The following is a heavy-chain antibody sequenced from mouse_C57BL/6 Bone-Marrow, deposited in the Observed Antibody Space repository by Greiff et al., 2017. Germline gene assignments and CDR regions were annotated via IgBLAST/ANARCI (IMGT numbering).Heavy chain of an antibody. CDR1: GYTFTSYW. V-gene: IGHV1-55*01. D-gene: IGHD1-1*01. Sequence: QVQLQQPGAELVKPGASVKMSCKASGYTFTSYWITWVKQRPGQGLEWIGDIYPGSGSTNYNEKFKSKATLTVDTSSSTAYMQLSSLTSEDSAVYYCARCITTVVAHWYFDVWGTGTTVTVSS. CDR2: IYPGSGST. J-gene: IGHJ1*03. CDR3: ARCITTVVAHWYFDV.